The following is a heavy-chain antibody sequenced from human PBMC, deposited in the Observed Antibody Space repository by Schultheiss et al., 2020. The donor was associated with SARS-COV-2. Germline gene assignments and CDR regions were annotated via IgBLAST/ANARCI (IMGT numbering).Heavy chain of an antibody. CDR3: AKALGNYGDYEDY. Sequence: GESLKISCAASGFTFSSYAMSWVRQAPGKGLEWVSAISGSGGSTYYADSVKGRFTISRDNSKNTLYLQMNSLRAEDTAVYYCAKALGNYGDYEDYWGQGTLVTVSS. V-gene: IGHV3-23*01. CDR2: ISGSGGST. CDR1: GFTFSSYA. D-gene: IGHD4-17*01. J-gene: IGHJ4*02.